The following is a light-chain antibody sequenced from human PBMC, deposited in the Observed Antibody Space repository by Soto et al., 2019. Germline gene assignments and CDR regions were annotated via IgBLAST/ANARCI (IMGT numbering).Light chain of an antibody. J-gene: IGLJ3*02. V-gene: IGLV2-23*02. Sequence: QSVLTQPASVSGSPGQSITISCTGASSDVGSYNLVSWYQQHPGKAPKLMIYEVNKRPSGVSNRFSGSKSGNTASLTISGLQAEDEADYSCCSYAGGGTWVFGGGTKLTVL. CDR1: SSDVGSYNL. CDR2: EVN. CDR3: CSYAGGGTWV.